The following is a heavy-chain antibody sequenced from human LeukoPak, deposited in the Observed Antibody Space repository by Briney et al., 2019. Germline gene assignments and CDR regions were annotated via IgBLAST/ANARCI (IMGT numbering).Heavy chain of an antibody. CDR1: GFTFTTFW. D-gene: IGHD4-23*01. V-gene: IGHV3-7*01. CDR3: ARDPYYGSNSRYYYYYGMDV. J-gene: IGHJ6*04. CDR2: IRQDGSVT. Sequence: GGSLRLSCVASGFTFTTFWMTWVRQAPGKGLEWVGNIRQDGSVTFYGDSVKGRFTISRDNAKNSVFLQMNSLRAEDTAVYYCARDPYYGSNSRYYYYYGMDVWGKGTTVTVSS.